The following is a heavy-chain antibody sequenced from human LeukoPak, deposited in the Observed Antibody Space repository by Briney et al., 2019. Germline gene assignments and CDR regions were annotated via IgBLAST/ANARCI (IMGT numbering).Heavy chain of an antibody. CDR3: ARDLSTSSNWEPDY. Sequence: ASVKVSCKASVYTFSDYYTHWVRQAPGQGLEWMGWINPNSGGTRYAQQFQGRVTMTRDTSIGTVYMELSTLRSDDTAVYYCARDLSTSSNWEPDYWGQGTLVTVSS. CDR1: VYTFSDYY. D-gene: IGHD1-14*01. CDR2: INPNSGGT. J-gene: IGHJ4*02. V-gene: IGHV1-2*02.